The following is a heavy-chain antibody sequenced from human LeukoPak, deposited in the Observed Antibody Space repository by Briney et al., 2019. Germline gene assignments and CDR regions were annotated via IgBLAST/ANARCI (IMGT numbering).Heavy chain of an antibody. CDR3: AKLQQQLVDGGMDV. V-gene: IGHV3-23*01. D-gene: IGHD6-13*01. CDR1: GFTFSSYD. CDR2: ISGSGGGT. Sequence: GGSLRLSCAASGFTFSSYDMRWVRQAPGKGLEWVSGISGSGGGTYYADSVRGRFTISRDNSKNTLYLQMNSLRAEDTAVYYCAKLQQQLVDGGMDVWGQGTTVTVSS. J-gene: IGHJ6*02.